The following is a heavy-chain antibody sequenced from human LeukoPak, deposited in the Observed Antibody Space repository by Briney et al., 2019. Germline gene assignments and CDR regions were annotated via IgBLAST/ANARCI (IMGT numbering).Heavy chain of an antibody. V-gene: IGHV4-39*01. CDR2: IYSSGST. CDR1: GDSISSSSYY. D-gene: IGHD6-13*01. Sequence: SETLSLTCTVSGDSISSSSYYWGWIRQPPGKGLEWTGSIYSSGSTYYNPSLKSRVTISVDTSKNQFSLILSSVTAADTAVYYCARLPYSSSWYGIYYFDYWGQGTLVTVSS. CDR3: ARLPYSSSWYGIYYFDY. J-gene: IGHJ4*02.